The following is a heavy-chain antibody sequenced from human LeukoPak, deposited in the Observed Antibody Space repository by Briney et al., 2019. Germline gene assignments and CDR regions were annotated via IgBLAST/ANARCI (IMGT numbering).Heavy chain of an antibody. Sequence: GGSLRLSCAASGFTFSIYWMHWVRQAPGKGLVWVSRINSDGSGINYADSVKGRFTISRDNAKNTLYLQMNSLTPEGPGVYYSAREVSSGGWYNWFDPWGQGTLVTVSS. D-gene: IGHD6-19*01. V-gene: IGHV3-74*01. CDR1: GFTFSIYW. CDR2: INSDGSGI. J-gene: IGHJ5*02. CDR3: AREVSSGGWYNWFDP.